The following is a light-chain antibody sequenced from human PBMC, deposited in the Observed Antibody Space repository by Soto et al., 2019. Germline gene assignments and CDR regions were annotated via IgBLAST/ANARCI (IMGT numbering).Light chain of an antibody. Sequence: QAVGTQEPSLTVSPGGTVTRTCGSSTGAVTNGHYPYWFQQKPGQAPRTLIYDTTNRHSWTPARFSGSLLGGKAALTLSGAQPEDEAEYYCLLSYNGPYVFGTGTKVTVL. V-gene: IGLV7-46*01. CDR3: LLSYNGPYV. J-gene: IGLJ1*01. CDR1: TGAVTNGHY. CDR2: DTT.